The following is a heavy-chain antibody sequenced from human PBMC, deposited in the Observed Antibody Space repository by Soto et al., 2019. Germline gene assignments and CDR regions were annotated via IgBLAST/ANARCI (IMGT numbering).Heavy chain of an antibody. CDR3: AGDGIYRSGRGMDV. CDR1: VFTVSTSY. Sequence: WWSLRLPCSASVFTVSTSYMSWFRQAPGKGLEWVSIIYSDGTTYYADSVKGRFTISRDSSKNILYVQMNTLRAEDTAVYCCAGDGIYRSGRGMDVWGQGTTVTVSS. CDR2: IYSDGTT. J-gene: IGHJ6*02. V-gene: IGHV3-53*01. D-gene: IGHD3-10*01.